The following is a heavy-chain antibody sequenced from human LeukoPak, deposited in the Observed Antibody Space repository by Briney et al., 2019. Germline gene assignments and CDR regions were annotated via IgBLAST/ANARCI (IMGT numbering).Heavy chain of an antibody. V-gene: IGHV4-34*01. CDR3: SRGGPTVVTDWFDP. J-gene: IGHJ5*02. CDR2: INHSGST. CDR1: GGSFSDFY. Sequence: SETLSLTCAVYGGSFSDFYWSWIRQPPGEGLEWIGEINHSGSTKYNPSLKSRVTISVDTSKNQFSLKLNSVTAADTAVYYCSRGGPTVVTDWFDPWGQGTLVTVSS. D-gene: IGHD4-23*01.